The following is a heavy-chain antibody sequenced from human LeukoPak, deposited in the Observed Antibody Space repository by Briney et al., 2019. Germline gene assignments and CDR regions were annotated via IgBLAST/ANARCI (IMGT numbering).Heavy chain of an antibody. CDR1: GFTVSSYA. J-gene: IGHJ5*02. CDR2: ISYDESNQ. V-gene: IGHV3-30*04. CDR3: AKDKTDCTNGVCYYNWFDP. Sequence: GGSLRLSCAASGFTVSSYAMHWVRQAPGKGLEWVAVISYDESNQYYADSVKGRFTISRDNSKNTLYLQMNSLRAEDTAVYYCAKDKTDCTNGVCYYNWFDPWGQGTLVTVSS. D-gene: IGHD2-8*01.